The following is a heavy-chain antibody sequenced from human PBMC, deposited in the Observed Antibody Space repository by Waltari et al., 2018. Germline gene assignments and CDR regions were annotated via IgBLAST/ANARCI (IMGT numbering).Heavy chain of an antibody. D-gene: IGHD3-22*01. CDR3: ARGGARHYDSSGYYDFDS. CDR2: IVPLCGTA. CDR1: GATFSGYA. V-gene: IGHV1-69*05. Sequence: QVQLVQSGAAVKKPGSSVKVSCKASGATFSGYAMSWVGQDPGQGLEWMGGIVPLCGTAKYAHNFQERRTITTDEFTTTAYMGLSGLGSEDTAVYFCARGGARHYDSSGYYDFDSWGQGTQVSVSS. J-gene: IGHJ4*02.